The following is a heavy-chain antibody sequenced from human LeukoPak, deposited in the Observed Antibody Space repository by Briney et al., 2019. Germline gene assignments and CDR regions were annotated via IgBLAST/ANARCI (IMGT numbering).Heavy chain of an antibody. D-gene: IGHD3-10*01. Sequence: GGSLRLSCTASGFTFTNGWMTWVRQAPGKGLEWVGRIKSKGDGETTDYGAPVKGRFTMSRDDSKATLYLQMNFLQAEDTAVYYCATDLGLTMIRGVIVHWGQGALVIVSS. J-gene: IGHJ4*02. V-gene: IGHV3-15*01. CDR3: ATDLGLTMIRGVIVH. CDR1: GFTFTNGW. CDR2: IKSKGDGETT.